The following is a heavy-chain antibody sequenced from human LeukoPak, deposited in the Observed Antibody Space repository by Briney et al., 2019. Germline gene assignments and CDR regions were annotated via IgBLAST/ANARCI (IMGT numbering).Heavy chain of an antibody. D-gene: IGHD3-10*01. Sequence: ASVKVSCKASGYTFTGYYMHWVRQAPGQGLEWMGWINPNSGGTNYAQKFQGRVTMTRDTSISTAYMELSRLRSDDTAVYYCARGAVWFGDVGAFDIWGQETMVTVSS. CDR1: GYTFTGYY. CDR3: ARGAVWFGDVGAFDI. CDR2: INPNSGGT. V-gene: IGHV1-2*02. J-gene: IGHJ3*02.